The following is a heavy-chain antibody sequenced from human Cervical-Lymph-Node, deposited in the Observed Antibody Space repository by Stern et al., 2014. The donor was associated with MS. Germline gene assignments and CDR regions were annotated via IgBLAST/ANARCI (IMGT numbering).Heavy chain of an antibody. J-gene: IGHJ3*02. Sequence: QVQLVQSGGGVVQPGRSLRLSCTTSGFNFSSYGMHWVRQAPGKGLEWVAIIWFDGSKKHYADSVKGRFTISRDNSKNTLYLQMNSLRAEDTAVYYCTTDSLRPIWGQGTMVTVSS. CDR1: GFNFSSYG. V-gene: IGHV3-33*01. CDR3: TTDSLRPI. CDR2: IWFDGSKK.